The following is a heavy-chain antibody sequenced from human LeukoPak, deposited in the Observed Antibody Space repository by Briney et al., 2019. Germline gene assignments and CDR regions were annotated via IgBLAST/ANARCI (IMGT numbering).Heavy chain of an antibody. CDR1: GFTFSSYG. Sequence: GGSLRLSCAASGFTFSSYGMHWVLQAPGKGLEWVAFIRYDGSNKYYADSVKGRFTISRDNSKNTLYLQMNSLRAEDTAVYYCAKDLIAVAPHIEYMDVWGKGTTVTISS. CDR3: AKDLIAVAPHIEYMDV. V-gene: IGHV3-30*02. J-gene: IGHJ6*03. D-gene: IGHD6-19*01. CDR2: IRYDGSNK.